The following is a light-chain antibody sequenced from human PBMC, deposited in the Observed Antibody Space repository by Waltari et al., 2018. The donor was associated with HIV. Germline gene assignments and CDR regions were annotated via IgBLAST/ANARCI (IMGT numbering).Light chain of an antibody. CDR2: YDS. J-gene: IGLJ1*01. Sequence: SYVLTQPPSVSVAPGKKASITCGGADIGSKGVHWYQQKPGQAPVLVISYDSDRPSGIPERFSGSNSGNTATLTISRVEAGDEADYYCQVWTSSRDHPYVFGAGTKVTVL. CDR1: DIGSKG. CDR3: QVWTSSRDHPYV. V-gene: IGLV3-21*04.